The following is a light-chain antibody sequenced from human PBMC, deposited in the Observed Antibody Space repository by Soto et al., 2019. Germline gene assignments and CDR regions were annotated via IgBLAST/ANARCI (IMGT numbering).Light chain of an antibody. CDR2: EVS. V-gene: IGLV2-14*01. CDR3: SSHGGSNPVHV. CDR1: SSDVGAYNF. J-gene: IGLJ1*01. Sequence: QSALTQPASVSGSPGQSITISCTGTSSDVGAYNFVSWYQQHPGKAPKLIIHEVSNRPSGVSNRFSGSKSGNTASLTISGLQAEDDSDYYCSSHGGSNPVHVFGRGTTVTVL.